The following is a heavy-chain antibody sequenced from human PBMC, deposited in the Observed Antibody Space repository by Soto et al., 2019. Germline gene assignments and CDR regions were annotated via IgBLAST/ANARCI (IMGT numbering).Heavy chain of an antibody. CDR1: GFTFSAYW. V-gene: IGHV3-7*01. CDR3: ARGSDFWSGDPALFDY. CDR2: IKHDASET. Sequence: EGQLVESGGGLVQPGGSLRLSCAASGFTFSAYWMSWVRQAPGKGLEWVANIKHDASETYYVDSVKGRFTISRDNANARSSLYLQMNSLRVEDTAVYYCARGSDFWSGDPALFDYWGQGTLVTVSS. J-gene: IGHJ4*02. D-gene: IGHD3-3*01.